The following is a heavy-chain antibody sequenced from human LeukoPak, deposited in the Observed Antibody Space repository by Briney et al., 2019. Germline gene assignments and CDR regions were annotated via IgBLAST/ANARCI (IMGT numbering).Heavy chain of an antibody. V-gene: IGHV6-1*01. J-gene: IGHJ4*02. Sequence: SQILSLTCAISGDSLSSNIAAWNCIRQSASRGLECRGSTYYRSKWVSDYAVSVKSRITITSDTSKHQSSLQLDCVAPEDTAVYYCARGASGYGSSWFWDYWGQGTLVTVSS. CDR2: TYYRSKWVS. D-gene: IGHD6-13*01. CDR3: ARGASGYGSSWFWDY. CDR1: GDSLSSNIAA.